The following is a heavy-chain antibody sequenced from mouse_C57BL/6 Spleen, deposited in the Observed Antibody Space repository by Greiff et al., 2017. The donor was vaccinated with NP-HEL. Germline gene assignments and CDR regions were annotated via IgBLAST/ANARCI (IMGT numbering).Heavy chain of an antibody. V-gene: IGHV5-6*02. CDR2: ISSGGSYT. CDR1: GFTFSSYG. J-gene: IGHJ1*03. CDR3: ARRATVVAHWYFDV. D-gene: IGHD1-1*01. Sequence: EVKVVESGGDLVKPGGSLKLSCAASGFTFSSYGMSWVRQTPDKRLEWVATISSGGSYTYYPDSVKGRFTISRDNAKNTLYLQMSSLKSEDTAMYYCARRATVVAHWYFDVWGTGTTVTVSS.